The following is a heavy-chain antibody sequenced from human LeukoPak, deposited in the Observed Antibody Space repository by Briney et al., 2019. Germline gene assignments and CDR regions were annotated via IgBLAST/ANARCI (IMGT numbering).Heavy chain of an antibody. CDR2: IRGSGGST. CDR1: GFTFSSYA. CDR3: ARGEYSSSFHVDY. V-gene: IGHV3-23*01. J-gene: IGHJ4*02. Sequence: GGSLRPSCAASGFTFSSYAMSWVRQAPGKGRGWVLAIRGSGGSTYYADSVKGRFTISRDNSKNTLSLQMNSLRAEDTAVYYCARGEYSSSFHVDYWGQGTLVTVSS. D-gene: IGHD6-6*01.